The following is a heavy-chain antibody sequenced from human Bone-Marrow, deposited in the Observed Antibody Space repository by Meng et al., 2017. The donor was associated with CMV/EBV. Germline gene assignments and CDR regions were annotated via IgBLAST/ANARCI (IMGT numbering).Heavy chain of an antibody. D-gene: IGHD4-17*01. Sequence: GESLKISCAASGFTFTSYWMTWVRQAPGKGLEWVANIKQDGSEKFYVDSVKGRFTISRDNAKNLLSLQMNSLRAEETAVYYCANIPVTTNYNGLDVWGQGTTVTVSS. J-gene: IGHJ6*02. CDR2: IKQDGSEK. CDR1: GFTFTSYW. V-gene: IGHV3-7*01. CDR3: ANIPVTTNYNGLDV.